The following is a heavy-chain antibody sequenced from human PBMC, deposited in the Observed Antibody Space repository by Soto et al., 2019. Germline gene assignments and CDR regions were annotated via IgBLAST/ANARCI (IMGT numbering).Heavy chain of an antibody. D-gene: IGHD3-16*01. CDR3: ARDLSPYSDYYDESTSETWFDP. V-gene: IGHV3-11*01. CDR1: GFTFSDYY. CDR2: ISKSGSII. Sequence: PGGSLRLSCAASGFTFSDYYMSWLRQPPGKGLEWVSYISKSGSIIHFADSVKGRFAISRDNAKNTFYLQMSSLRAEDTALYYCARDLSPYSDYYDESTSETWFDPWGQGTLVTVSS. J-gene: IGHJ5*02.